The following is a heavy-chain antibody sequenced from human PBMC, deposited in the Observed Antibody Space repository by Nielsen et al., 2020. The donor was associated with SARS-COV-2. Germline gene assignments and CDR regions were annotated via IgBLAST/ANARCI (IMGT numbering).Heavy chain of an antibody. CDR3: ARDGSSWYIGY. CDR1: GFTFSSYA. J-gene: IGHJ4*02. V-gene: IGHV3-30-3*01. CDR2: ISYDGSNK. D-gene: IGHD6-13*01. Sequence: GESLKISCTASGFTFSSYAMHWVRQAPGKGLEWVAVISYDGSNKYYADSVKGRFTISRDNSKNTLYLQMNSLRAEDTAVYYCARDGSSWYIGYWGQGTLVTVSS.